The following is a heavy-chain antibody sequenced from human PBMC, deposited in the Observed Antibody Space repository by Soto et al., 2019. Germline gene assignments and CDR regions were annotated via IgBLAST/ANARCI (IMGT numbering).Heavy chain of an antibody. CDR2: INWNSGSI. D-gene: IGHD6-13*01. J-gene: IGHJ1*01. CDR3: VKDESINWYSGHFRH. V-gene: IGHV3-9*01. CDR1: GFTFDDYA. Sequence: PGGSLRLSCAASGFTFDDYAMHWVRQVPGKGLEWVSGINWNSGSIGYGDSVKGRLAISRDNAKNSLHLQMNSLSAEDTAFYYCVKDESINWYSGHFRHWGQGTLVTVPS.